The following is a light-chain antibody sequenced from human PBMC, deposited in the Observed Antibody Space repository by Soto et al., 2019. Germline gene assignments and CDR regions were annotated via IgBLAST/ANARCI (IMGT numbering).Light chain of an antibody. CDR2: EVS. J-gene: IGLJ1*01. V-gene: IGLV2-14*01. CDR3: SSYTSSSTLYV. Sequence: HSVLTQPASVSGSPGQSITISCTGTNSDVGGYNYVSWYQQHPGKAPKLIIYEVSNRPSGVSNRFSGSKSGNTASLTISGLQAEDESDYYCSSYTSSSTLYVFGTGTKVTVL. CDR1: NSDVGGYNY.